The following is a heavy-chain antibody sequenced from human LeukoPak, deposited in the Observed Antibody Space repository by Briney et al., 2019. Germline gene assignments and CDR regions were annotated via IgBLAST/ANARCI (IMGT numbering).Heavy chain of an antibody. Sequence: PGGSLRLSCVASGFTFSTYGMSWVRQAPGKGLDWVAFIHHDGSNKYYADSVRGRFTISRDNSKNTLYLQMNSLRAEDTAVYYCAKLLRDVTIYDFWGHGDLVTVSS. J-gene: IGHJ4*03. V-gene: IGHV3-30*02. D-gene: IGHD5-24*01. CDR3: AKLLRDVTIYDF. CDR1: GFTFSTYG. CDR2: IHHDGSNK.